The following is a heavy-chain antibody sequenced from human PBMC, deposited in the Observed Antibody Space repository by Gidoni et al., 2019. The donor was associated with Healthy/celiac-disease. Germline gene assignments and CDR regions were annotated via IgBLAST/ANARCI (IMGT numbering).Heavy chain of an antibody. CDR1: GGSISSYY. D-gene: IGHD4-17*01. CDR2: IYTSGST. Sequence: QVQLQESGPGLVKPSETLSLTCTVSGGSISSYYWSWIRQPAGKGLEWIGRIYTSGSTHYNPSLKSRVTMSVDTSKNQFSLKLSSVTAADTAVYYCARDLSYGDYVNYYYYYGMDVWGQGTTVTVSS. J-gene: IGHJ6*02. V-gene: IGHV4-4*07. CDR3: ARDLSYGDYVNYYYYYGMDV.